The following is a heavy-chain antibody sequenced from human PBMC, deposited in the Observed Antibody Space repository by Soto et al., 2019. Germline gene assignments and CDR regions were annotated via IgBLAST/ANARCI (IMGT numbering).Heavy chain of an antibody. J-gene: IGHJ5*02. Sequence: QGQLQESGPGLVEPSQTLSLTCTVSGASVSSGDYYWTWIRQPPGKGLEWIGYIYSSGSTNYNPSLRSRVTMSKDTSKNQFALKLSSVTAAYTAVYHCARRVTGGGERFDPWGQGTLVTVSS. CDR2: IYSSGST. V-gene: IGHV4-30-4*01. D-gene: IGHD3-16*01. CDR3: ARRVTGGGERFDP. CDR1: GASVSSGDYY.